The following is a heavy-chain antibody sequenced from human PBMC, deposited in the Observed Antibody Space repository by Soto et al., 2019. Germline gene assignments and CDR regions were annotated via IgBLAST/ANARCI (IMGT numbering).Heavy chain of an antibody. CDR1: GGPFSGCY. D-gene: IGHD1-26*01. CDR3: YRCPSVSVRARYYFDY. Sequence: SETLSLPCAVFGGPFSGCYWGWMRQPPGKGRKGIGEIKQSVSTNYNPSLKSRVTRSVDTSKNQFSLKLSSMTAADTAVYYGYRCPSVSVRARYYFDYWGQGTLVTVSS. CDR2: IKQSVST. J-gene: IGHJ4*02. V-gene: IGHV4-34*01.